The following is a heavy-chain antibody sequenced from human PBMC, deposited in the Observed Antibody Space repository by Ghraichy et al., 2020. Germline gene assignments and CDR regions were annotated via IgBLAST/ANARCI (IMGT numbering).Heavy chain of an antibody. J-gene: IGHJ4*02. Sequence: GGSLRLSCAASGFTFSSAWMSWVRQAPGKGLEWFGRIKSKTDGGTTDYAAPVKGRFTISRDDSKNTLYLQMNSLKTEDTAVYYCTTYDYWGQGTLVTVSS. V-gene: IGHV3-15*01. CDR3: TTYDY. CDR2: IKSKTDGGTT. CDR1: GFTFSSAW.